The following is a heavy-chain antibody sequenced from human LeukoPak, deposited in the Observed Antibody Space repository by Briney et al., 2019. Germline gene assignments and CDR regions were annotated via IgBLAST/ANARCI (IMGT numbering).Heavy chain of an antibody. CDR2: INPNSGGT. CDR3: ARDYDFWSGYYFFDY. V-gene: IGHV1-2*02. J-gene: IGHJ4*02. CDR1: RYTFTGYY. Sequence: ASVKVSCKASRYTFTGYYMHWVRQAPGQGLEWMGWINPNSGGTNYAHKFQGGLTKTRDTPISTHYMELSRLRSDDTAVYYCARDYDFWSGYYFFDYWGQGTLVTVSS. D-gene: IGHD3-3*01.